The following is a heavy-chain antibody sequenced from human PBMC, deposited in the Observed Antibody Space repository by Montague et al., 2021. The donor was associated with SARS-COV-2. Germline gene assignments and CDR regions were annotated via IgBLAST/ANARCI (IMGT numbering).Heavy chain of an antibody. CDR3: ARGQNFVWLSLLSYGMDV. J-gene: IGHJ6*02. D-gene: IGHD3-9*01. Sequence: SETLSLTCAVSGGSFSGYYWSWIRQPPGKGLQWIGEIYHSGSTNYNPSLKSRVTISVDTSKNQFSLKLSSVTAADTAVYYCARGQNFVWLSLLSYGMDVWGQGTTVTVSS. CDR1: GGSFSGYY. CDR2: IYHSGST. V-gene: IGHV4-34*01.